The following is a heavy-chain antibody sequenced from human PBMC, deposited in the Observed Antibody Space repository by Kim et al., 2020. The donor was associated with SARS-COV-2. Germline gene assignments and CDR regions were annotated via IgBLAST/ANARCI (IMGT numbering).Heavy chain of an antibody. V-gene: IGHV3-43D*03. Sequence: VKGRFTISRDNSKNSLYLQMNSLRAEDTALYYCAKESLVVVPAGAAAGTWGQGTLVTVSS. D-gene: IGHD2-2*01. CDR3: AKESLVVVPAGAAAGT. J-gene: IGHJ5*02.